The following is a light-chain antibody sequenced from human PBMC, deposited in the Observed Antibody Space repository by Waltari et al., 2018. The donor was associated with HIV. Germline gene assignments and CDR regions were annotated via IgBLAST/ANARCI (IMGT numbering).Light chain of an antibody. CDR2: WAS. Sequence: DIVMTQSPDSLAVSLGERATIHCKSRPSVLYSSNNKNYLTWYQQKPGQPPKLLVYWASTRESGVPDRFSGSGSGTDFTLTISSLQAEDVAVYYCQQYHSTPFTFGPGTKVDIK. CDR1: PSVLYSSNNKNY. V-gene: IGKV4-1*01. CDR3: QQYHSTPFT. J-gene: IGKJ3*01.